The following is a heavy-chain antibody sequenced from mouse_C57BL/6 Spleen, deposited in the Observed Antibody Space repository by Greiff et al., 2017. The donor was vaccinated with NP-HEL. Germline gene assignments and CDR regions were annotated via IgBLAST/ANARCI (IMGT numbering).Heavy chain of an antibody. Sequence: EVQLVESGPGLVKPSQSLSLTCSVTGYSITSGYYWNWIRQFPGNKLEWMGYISYDGSNNYNPSLKNRISITRDTSKNQFFLKLNSVTTEDTATYYCARGYGSYWYFDVWGTGTTVTVSS. D-gene: IGHD1-1*01. CDR3: ARGYGSYWYFDV. J-gene: IGHJ1*03. V-gene: IGHV3-6*01. CDR2: ISYDGSN. CDR1: GYSITSGYY.